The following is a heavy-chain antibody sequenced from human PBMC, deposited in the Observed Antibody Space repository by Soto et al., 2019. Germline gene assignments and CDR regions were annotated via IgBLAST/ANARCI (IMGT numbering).Heavy chain of an antibody. CDR2: IIPIFGTA. D-gene: IGHD5-12*01. CDR1: GYTFTYRY. Sequence: SVKVSCKASGYTFTYRYLHWVRQAPGQGLEWMGGIIPIFGTANYAQKFQGRVTITADESTSTAYMELSSLRSEDTAVYYCARGVLAGYNLGPFDYWGQGTLVTVSS. V-gene: IGHV1-69*13. J-gene: IGHJ4*02. CDR3: ARGVLAGYNLGPFDY.